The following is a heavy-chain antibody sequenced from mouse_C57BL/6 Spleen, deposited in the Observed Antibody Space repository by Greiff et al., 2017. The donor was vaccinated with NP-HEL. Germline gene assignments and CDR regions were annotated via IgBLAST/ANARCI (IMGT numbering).Heavy chain of an antibody. CDR1: GFTFSSYA. J-gene: IGHJ3*01. CDR2: ISDGGSYT. CDR3: AGEGAWFAY. Sequence: EVQLVESGGGLVKPGGSLKLSCAASGFTFSSYAMSWVRQTPEKRLEWVATISDGGSYTYYPDNVKGRFTISRDNAKNNLYLQMSHLKSEDTAMYYCAGEGAWFAYWGQGTLVTVSA. V-gene: IGHV5-4*01.